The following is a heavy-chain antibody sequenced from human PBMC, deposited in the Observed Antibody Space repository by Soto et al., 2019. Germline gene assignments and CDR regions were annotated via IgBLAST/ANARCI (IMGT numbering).Heavy chain of an antibody. D-gene: IGHD5-12*01. Sequence: SETLSLTCTVSGGSISSYYWSWIRQPPGKGLEWIGYIYYSGSTNYNPSLKSRVTISVDTSKNQFSLKLSPVTAADTAVYYCARQVVSGSGYYYGMDVWGQGTTVTVSS. J-gene: IGHJ6*02. CDR3: ARQVVSGSGYYYGMDV. CDR2: IYYSGST. CDR1: GGSISSYY. V-gene: IGHV4-59*08.